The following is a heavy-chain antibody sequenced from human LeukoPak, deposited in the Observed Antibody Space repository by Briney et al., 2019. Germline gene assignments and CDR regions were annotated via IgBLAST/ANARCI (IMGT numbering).Heavy chain of an antibody. V-gene: IGHV3-74*01. CDR1: GFTFSSYW. CDR2: INSDGSST. Sequence: GGSLRLSCAASGFTFSSYWMHWVRQAPGKGLVWVSRINSDGSSTSYADSVKGRFTISRDNSKNTLYLQMNSQRAEDTAVYYCARDPSLYSSGWLFDYWGQGTLVTVSS. D-gene: IGHD6-19*01. CDR3: ARDPSLYSSGWLFDY. J-gene: IGHJ4*02.